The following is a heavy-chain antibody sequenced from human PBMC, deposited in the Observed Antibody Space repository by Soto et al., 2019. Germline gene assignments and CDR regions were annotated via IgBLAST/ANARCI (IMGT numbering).Heavy chain of an antibody. V-gene: IGHV3-30*18. CDR3: AKDLTLLWFGELSD. D-gene: IGHD3-10*01. J-gene: IGHJ4*02. Sequence: GSLRLSCAASGFTFSSYGMHWVRQAPGKGLEWVAVISYDGSNKYYADSVKGRFTISRDNSKNTLYLQMNSLRAEDTAVYYCAKDLTLLWFGELSDWGQGTLVTVSS. CDR1: GFTFSSYG. CDR2: ISYDGSNK.